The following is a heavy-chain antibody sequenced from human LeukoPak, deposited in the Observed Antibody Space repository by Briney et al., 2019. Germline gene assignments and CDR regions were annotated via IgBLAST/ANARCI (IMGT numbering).Heavy chain of an antibody. V-gene: IGHV3-30-3*01. J-gene: IGHJ4*02. CDR3: ARDREVATIGVTSD. CDR2: ISYDGSNK. Sequence: GGSLRLSCAASGFTFSSYAMSWVRQAPGKGLEWVAVISYDGSNKYYADSVKGRFTISRDNSKNTLYLQMNSLRAEDTAVYYCARDREVATIGVTSDWGQGTLVTVSS. D-gene: IGHD5-12*01. CDR1: GFTFSSYA.